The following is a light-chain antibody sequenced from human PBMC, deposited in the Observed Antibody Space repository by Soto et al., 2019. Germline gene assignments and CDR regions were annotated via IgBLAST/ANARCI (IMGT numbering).Light chain of an antibody. CDR2: EVS. CDR1: SSDVGGYNY. J-gene: IGLJ1*01. V-gene: IGLV2-8*01. CDR3: SSYAGSNKSV. Sequence: QSALTQPPSASGSPGQSVTISCTGTSSDVGGYNYVSWYQQHPGKAPKLMIYEVSKRPSGVPDRFSGSKSGNTASLTVSGHQPEDEADYYCSSYAGSNKSVLGTATKLTV.